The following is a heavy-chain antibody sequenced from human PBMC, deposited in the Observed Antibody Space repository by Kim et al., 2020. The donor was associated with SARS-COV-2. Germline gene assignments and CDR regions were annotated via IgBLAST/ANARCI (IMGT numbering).Heavy chain of an antibody. CDR3: ARDWGSSWYGNYYYGMDV. Sequence: SRFTISRDNAKNSLYLQMNSLRAEDTAVYYCARDWGSSWYGNYYYGMDVWGQGTTVTVSS. D-gene: IGHD6-13*01. V-gene: IGHV3-11*06. J-gene: IGHJ6*02.